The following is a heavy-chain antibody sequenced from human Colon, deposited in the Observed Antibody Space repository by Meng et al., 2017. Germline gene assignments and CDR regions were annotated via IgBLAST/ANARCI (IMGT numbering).Heavy chain of an antibody. Sequence: QGQLGQSGAEVKKPGASVKVSCKASGYSLSGYYMHWVRQVPGQGLEWMGRINADSGGTNYAEKFQGRVTLTRDTSINTAYMEVTSLRSDDTAVYYCAKIHLGDSGLDYWGQGTLVTSPQ. CDR1: GYSLSGYY. V-gene: IGHV1-2*06. CDR2: INADSGGT. CDR3: AKIHLGDSGLDY. D-gene: IGHD6-19*01. J-gene: IGHJ4*02.